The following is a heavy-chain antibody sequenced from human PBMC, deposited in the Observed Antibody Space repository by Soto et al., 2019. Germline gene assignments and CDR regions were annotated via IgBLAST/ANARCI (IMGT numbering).Heavy chain of an antibody. Sequence: EVQLVESGGGVVQPRRSLRLSCSASGFTFDDYAMNWVRQATGKGLEWVSSISWNSGNIVYADSVRGRFTISRDNAKTSLHLQMNSLRAEDTALYYCTKGASTSCFSAVDLWGQGTMVTVSS. CDR2: ISWNSGNI. CDR3: TKGASTSCFSAVDL. CDR1: GFTFDDYA. D-gene: IGHD2-2*01. J-gene: IGHJ3*01. V-gene: IGHV3-9*01.